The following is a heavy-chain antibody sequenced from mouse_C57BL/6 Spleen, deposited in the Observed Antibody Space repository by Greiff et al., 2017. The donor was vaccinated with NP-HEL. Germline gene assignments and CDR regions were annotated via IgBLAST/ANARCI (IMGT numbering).Heavy chain of an antibody. CDR3: AREDYSNYWFAY. CDR1: GYTFTSYW. CDR2: IYPGSGST. J-gene: IGHJ3*01. V-gene: IGHV1-55*01. Sequence: QVQLQQPGAELVKPGASVKMSCKASGYTFTSYWITWVKQRPGQGLEWIGDIYPGSGSTNYNEKFQSKATLTVDTSSSTAYMQLSSLTSEYSAVYYGAREDYSNYWFAYWGQGTLVTVSA. D-gene: IGHD2-5*01.